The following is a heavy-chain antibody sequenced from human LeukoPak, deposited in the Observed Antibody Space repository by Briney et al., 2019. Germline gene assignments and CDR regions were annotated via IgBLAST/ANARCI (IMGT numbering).Heavy chain of an antibody. Sequence: GGSLRLSCAASGFNVSSNYMSWVRQAPGEGLEWVSALYGAGSTYYADSVKGRFTISRHDSQNTLFLQMNSLRAEDTAVYYCARGGTPGFSTGRIDYWGQETLVTVSS. D-gene: IGHD6-19*01. V-gene: IGHV3-53*04. J-gene: IGHJ4*02. CDR2: LYGAGST. CDR3: ARGGTPGFSTGRIDY. CDR1: GFNVSSNY.